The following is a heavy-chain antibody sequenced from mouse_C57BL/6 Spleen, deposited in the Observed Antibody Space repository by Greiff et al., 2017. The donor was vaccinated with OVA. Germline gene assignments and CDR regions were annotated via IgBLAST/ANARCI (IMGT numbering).Heavy chain of an antibody. CDR2: ISSGSSTI. Sequence: EVKLMESGGGLVKPGGSLKLSCAASGFTFSDYGMHWVRQAPEKGLEWVAYISSGSSTIYYADTVKGRFTISRDNAKNTLFLQMTSLRSEDTAMYYCAGDYGSSYVYAMDYWGQGTSVTVSS. D-gene: IGHD1-1*01. J-gene: IGHJ4*01. V-gene: IGHV5-17*01. CDR3: AGDYGSSYVYAMDY. CDR1: GFTFSDYG.